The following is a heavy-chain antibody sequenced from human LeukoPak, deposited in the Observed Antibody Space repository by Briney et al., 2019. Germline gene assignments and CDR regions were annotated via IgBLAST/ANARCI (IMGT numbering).Heavy chain of an antibody. Sequence: ASQTLSLTCTVSGGSISSGGYCWSWIRQHPGKGLEWIGYIYYSGSTYYNPSLKSRVTISVDTSKNQFSLKLSSVTAADTAVYYCARGYYDRAYYFDYWGQGTLVTVSS. D-gene: IGHD3-22*01. J-gene: IGHJ4*02. CDR3: ARGYYDRAYYFDY. V-gene: IGHV4-31*03. CDR1: GGSISSGGYC. CDR2: IYYSGST.